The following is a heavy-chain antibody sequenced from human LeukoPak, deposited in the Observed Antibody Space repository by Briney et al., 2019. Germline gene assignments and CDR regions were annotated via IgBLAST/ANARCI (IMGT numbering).Heavy chain of an antibody. Sequence: GASVKVSCKASGGTFSSYAISWVRQAPGQGLEWMGGIIPIFGTANYAQKFQGRVTITTDESTSTAYMELSSLRSEDTAVYYCASSYYDFWSGDRGDYWGQGTLVTVSS. CDR2: IIPIFGTA. CDR1: GGTFSSYA. D-gene: IGHD3-3*01. V-gene: IGHV1-69*05. J-gene: IGHJ4*02. CDR3: ASSYYDFWSGDRGDY.